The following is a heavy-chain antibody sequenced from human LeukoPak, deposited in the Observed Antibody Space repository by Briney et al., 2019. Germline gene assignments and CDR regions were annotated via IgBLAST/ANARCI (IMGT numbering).Heavy chain of an antibody. CDR2: ISGSGGIT. J-gene: IGHJ4*02. V-gene: IGHV3-23*01. CDR3: AKSLYYYGSSGYYLYYFDY. Sequence: GGSLRLSCAASGFTFSSYAMSWVRQAPGKGLEWVSAISGSGGITYYADSVEGRFTISRDNSKNTLYLQMNSLRAEDTAVYFCAKSLYYYGSSGYYLYYFDYWGQGTLVTVSS. CDR1: GFTFSSYA. D-gene: IGHD3-22*01.